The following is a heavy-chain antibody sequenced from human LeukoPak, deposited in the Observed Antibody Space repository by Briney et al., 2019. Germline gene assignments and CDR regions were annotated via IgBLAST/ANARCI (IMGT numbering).Heavy chain of an antibody. Sequence: SETLSLTCTVSGGSISSYYWSWIRQPPGKGLEWIGYIYYSGSTNYNPSLKSRVTISVDTSKNQFSLKLSSVTAADTAVYYCASHRKGAFDIWGQGTMVTVSS. CDR1: GGSISSYY. CDR3: ASHRKGAFDI. J-gene: IGHJ3*02. V-gene: IGHV4-59*01. CDR2: IYYSGST.